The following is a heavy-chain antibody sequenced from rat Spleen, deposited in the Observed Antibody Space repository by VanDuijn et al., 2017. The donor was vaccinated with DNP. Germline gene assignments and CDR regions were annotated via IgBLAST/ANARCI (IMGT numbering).Heavy chain of an antibody. J-gene: IGHJ4*01. D-gene: IGHD1-6*01. Sequence: EVQLVENGGGLVQPGRSLKLSCVASGFTFSSYWMYWIRQAPGKGLEWVASINSDGGGTYYRDSVKGRFTISRDNAENTVYLQVNSLRSEDTATYYCAKDLYTTDYHYFAMDAWGQGTSVTVSS. CDR3: AKDLYTTDYHYFAMDA. CDR2: INSDGGGT. V-gene: IGHV5-58*01. CDR1: GFTFSSYW.